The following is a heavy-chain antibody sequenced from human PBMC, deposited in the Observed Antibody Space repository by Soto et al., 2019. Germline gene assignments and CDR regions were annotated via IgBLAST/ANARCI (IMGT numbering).Heavy chain of an antibody. CDR2: IYYSGST. J-gene: IGHJ6*02. CDR1: GGSVISGSYY. D-gene: IGHD6-13*01. CDR3: ARAPRQTIAAAGSHYYYGMDV. V-gene: IGHV4-61*01. Sequence: PSETLSLTCTVSGGSVISGSYYWSWIRQPPGKGLEWIGYIYYSGSTNYNPSLKSRVTISVDTSKNQFSLKLSSVTAADTAVYYCARAPRQTIAAAGSHYYYGMDVWGQGTTVTVSS.